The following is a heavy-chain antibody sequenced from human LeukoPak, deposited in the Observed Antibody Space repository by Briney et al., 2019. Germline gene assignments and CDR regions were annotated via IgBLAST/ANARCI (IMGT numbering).Heavy chain of an antibody. CDR2: ISRSSSYI. CDR3: VRGVVGATTLIGAFDI. D-gene: IGHD1-26*01. CDR1: GFTFSGYS. Sequence: GGSLRLSCAASGFTFSGYSMNWVRQAPGKGLEWVSSISRSSSYIYYADSMKGRFTISRDNARNSLYLQMNTLRAEDTAVYYCVRGVVGATTLIGAFDIWGQGTMVTVSS. J-gene: IGHJ3*02. V-gene: IGHV3-21*01.